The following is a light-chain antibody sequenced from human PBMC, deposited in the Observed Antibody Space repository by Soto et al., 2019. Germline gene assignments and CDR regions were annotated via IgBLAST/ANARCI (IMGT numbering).Light chain of an antibody. CDR3: GTWDSSRNWV. J-gene: IGLJ3*02. V-gene: IGLV1-51*01. Sequence: QSVLTQSPSVSAAPGQKVTISCSGTSSNIGNNYVSWYQQLPETAPKLLIYGNIKRPSGIPDRFSGSKSGTSATLVITGLQTGDEADYDCGTWDSSRNWVFGGGTKVTVL. CDR2: GNI. CDR1: SSNIGNNY.